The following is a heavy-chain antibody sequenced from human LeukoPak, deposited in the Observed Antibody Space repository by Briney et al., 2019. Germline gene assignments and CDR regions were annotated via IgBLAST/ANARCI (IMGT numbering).Heavy chain of an antibody. CDR2: IYTNGRT. D-gene: IGHD4-11*01. CDR3: ARDLGGVFTVTILDY. Sequence: GGSLRLSCVASGFIFKSYGMNWVRQAPGKGLEWVSGIYTNGRTRYADSVNGRFTISRDNSKNTLYLQMNSLRAEDTAVYYCARDLGGVFTVTILDYWGQGTLVTVSS. V-gene: IGHV3-66*01. J-gene: IGHJ4*02. CDR1: GFIFKSYG.